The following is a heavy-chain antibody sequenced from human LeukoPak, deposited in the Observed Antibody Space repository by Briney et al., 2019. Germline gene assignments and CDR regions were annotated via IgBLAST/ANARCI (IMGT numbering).Heavy chain of an antibody. V-gene: IGHV3-30*04. CDR2: ISYDGSNK. D-gene: IGHD2-2*01. J-gene: IGHJ4*02. CDR1: GFIFSNYA. Sequence: PERSLRLSCAASGFIFSNYAIHWVRQAPGKGLEWVAVISYDGSNKYYADSVKGRFTISRDISKNTLYLQMNSLRAEDTAVYYCARGYCSSISCYVDYWGRGTLVTVSS. CDR3: ARGYCSSISCYVDY.